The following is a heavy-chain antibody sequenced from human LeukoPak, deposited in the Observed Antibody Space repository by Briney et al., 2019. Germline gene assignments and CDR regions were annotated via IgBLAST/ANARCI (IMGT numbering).Heavy chain of an antibody. CDR1: GGTFSSYA. Sequence: SVKVSCKASGGTFSSYAISWVRQAPGQGLEWMGGIIPIFGTANYAQKFQGRVTITADESTSTAYMELSSLRSEDTAVYYCARDHGLRDAFDIWGQGTMVTVSS. CDR3: ARDHGLRDAFDI. CDR2: IIPIFGTA. V-gene: IGHV1-69*01. J-gene: IGHJ3*02. D-gene: IGHD3-16*01.